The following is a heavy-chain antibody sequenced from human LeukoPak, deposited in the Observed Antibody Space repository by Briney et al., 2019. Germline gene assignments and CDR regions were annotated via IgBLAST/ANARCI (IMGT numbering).Heavy chain of an antibody. CDR1: GGSISSHY. V-gene: IGHV4-59*11. J-gene: IGHJ6*03. D-gene: IGHD2-2*01. Sequence: SETLSLTCTVSGGSISSHYWSWTRQPPGKGLEWIGYIYYSGSTNYNPSLKSRVTISVDTSKNQFSLKLNSVTAADTAVYYCARTAGYQLLSGYYYYMDVWGKGTTVTVSS. CDR3: ARTAGYQLLSGYYYYMDV. CDR2: IYYSGST.